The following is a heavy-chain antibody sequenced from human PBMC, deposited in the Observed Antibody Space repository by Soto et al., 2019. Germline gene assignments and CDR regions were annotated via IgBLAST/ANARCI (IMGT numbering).Heavy chain of an antibody. CDR1: GFTFSDYA. CDR2: IGRTGSTT. CDR3: ARLTGGYSEYDYFDS. J-gene: IGHJ4*02. V-gene: IGHV3-23*01. Sequence: GGSLRLSCEVSGFTFSDYAMSWVRQAPGKGLEWVSSIGRTGSTTYHADSVKGRFTISRDNSENTLYLELNGLRAEDTAVYYCARLTGGYSEYDYFDSWGQGTLVTVSS. D-gene: IGHD5-12*01.